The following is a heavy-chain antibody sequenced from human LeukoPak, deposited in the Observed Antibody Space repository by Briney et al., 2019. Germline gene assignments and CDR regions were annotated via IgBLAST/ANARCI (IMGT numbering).Heavy chain of an antibody. CDR1: GYTFTSYY. CDR2: INPSGGST. D-gene: IGHD3-10*01. Sequence: ASVKVSCKASGYTFTSYYMHWVRQAPGQGLEWMGIINPSGGSTSYAQKLQGRVTMTRDMSTSTVYMELSSLRSEDTAVYYRASSRYGSGSYPPDYWGQGTLVTVSS. CDR3: ASSRYGSGSYPPDY. J-gene: IGHJ4*02. V-gene: IGHV1-46*01.